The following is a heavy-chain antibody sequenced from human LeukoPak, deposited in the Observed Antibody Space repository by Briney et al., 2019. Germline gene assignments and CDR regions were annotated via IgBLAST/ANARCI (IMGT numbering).Heavy chain of an antibody. CDR2: INPNSGGT. CDR3: ARGTTVTMTEPFDY. CDR1: GYTFTGYY. V-gene: IGHV1-2*02. J-gene: IGHJ4*02. Sequence: ASVKVSCKASGYTFTGYYMHWVRQAPGQGLEWMGWINPNSGGTNYAQKLQGRVTMTTDTSTSTAYMELRSLRSDDTAVYHCARGTTVTMTEPFDYWGQGTLVTVSS. D-gene: IGHD4-17*01.